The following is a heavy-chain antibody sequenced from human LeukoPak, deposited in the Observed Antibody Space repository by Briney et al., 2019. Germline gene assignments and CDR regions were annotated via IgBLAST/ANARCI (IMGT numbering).Heavy chain of an antibody. CDR1: GGSISSGSYY. J-gene: IGHJ4*02. V-gene: IGHV4-61*02. CDR2: IYTSGST. D-gene: IGHD3-3*01. Sequence: SETLSLTCTVSGGSISSGSYYWSWIRQPAGKGLEWIGRIYTSGSTNYNPSLKSRVTISVDTSKNQFSLKLSSVTAADTAVYYCARMYYDFWSGYYGGMDYWGQGTLVTVSS. CDR3: ARMYYDFWSGYYGGMDY.